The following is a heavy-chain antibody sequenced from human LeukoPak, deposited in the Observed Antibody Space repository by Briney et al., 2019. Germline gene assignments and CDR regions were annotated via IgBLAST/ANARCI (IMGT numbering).Heavy chain of an antibody. J-gene: IGHJ4*02. CDR1: GFTFSSYS. D-gene: IGHD2-21*01. V-gene: IGHV3-21*01. CDR2: ISSSSSYI. CDR3: ARDYSHARDY. Sequence: GGPLRLSCAAFGFTFSSYSMNWVRQAPGKGLEWVSSISSSSSYIYYADSVKGRFTISRDNAKNSLYLQMNSLRAEDTAVYYCARDYSHARDYWGQGTLVTVSS.